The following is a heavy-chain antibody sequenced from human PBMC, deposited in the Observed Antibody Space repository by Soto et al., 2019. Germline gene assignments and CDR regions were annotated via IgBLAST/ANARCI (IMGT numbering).Heavy chain of an antibody. CDR3: ARAAYSDYYDSSGYYRPSDAFDI. CDR2: IWYDGSNK. V-gene: IGHV3-33*01. J-gene: IGHJ3*02. Sequence: QVQLVESGGGVVQPGRSLRLSCAASGFTFSSYGMHWVRQAPGKGLEWVAVIWYDGSNKYYADSVKGRFTISRDNSKNTLDLQMNSLRAEDTAVYYCARAAYSDYYDSSGYYRPSDAFDIWGQGTMVTVSS. D-gene: IGHD3-22*01. CDR1: GFTFSSYG.